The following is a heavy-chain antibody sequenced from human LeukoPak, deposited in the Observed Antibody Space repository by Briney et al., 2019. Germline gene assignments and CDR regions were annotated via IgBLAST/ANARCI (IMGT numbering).Heavy chain of an antibody. CDR1: GYTFTSYD. J-gene: IGHJ4*02. Sequence: EASVKVSCKASGYTFTSYDINWVRQATGQGLEWMGWMNPNSGNTGYAQKFQGRVTMTRNTSISTAYMELSSLRSEDTAVYYCVIDFWSGTKTDYWGQGTLVTVSS. V-gene: IGHV1-8*01. D-gene: IGHD3-3*01. CDR3: VIDFWSGTKTDY. CDR2: MNPNSGNT.